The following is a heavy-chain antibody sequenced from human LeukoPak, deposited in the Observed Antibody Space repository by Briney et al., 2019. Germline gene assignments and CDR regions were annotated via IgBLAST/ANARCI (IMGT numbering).Heavy chain of an antibody. Sequence: SETLSLTCTVSGGSMKSYYWSWSRQPPGKGLGWSGYIYYSGSTNYNPSLKSRVTISVDTSKNQFSLKLTSVTAADTAIYYCARVGGMLTINNEAFDIWGQGTVVTVS. CDR2: IYYSGST. D-gene: IGHD5-24*01. V-gene: IGHV4-59*01. J-gene: IGHJ3*02. CDR3: ARVGGMLTINNEAFDI. CDR1: GGSMKSYY.